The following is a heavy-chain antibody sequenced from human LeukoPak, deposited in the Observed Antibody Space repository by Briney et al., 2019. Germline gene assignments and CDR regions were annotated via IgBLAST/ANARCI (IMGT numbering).Heavy chain of an antibody. J-gene: IGHJ3*02. D-gene: IGHD3-10*01. CDR2: FSGSGGNT. Sequence: PGGSLRLSCAASGFTFSSYAMSWVRQAPGKGLEWVSTFSGSGGNTYYADSVKGRFTISRDNSKNTLYLQMNSLRAEDTAVYYCAKDRIMVRGVIISGDAFDIWGQGTMVTVSS. V-gene: IGHV3-23*01. CDR3: AKDRIMVRGVIISGDAFDI. CDR1: GFTFSSYA.